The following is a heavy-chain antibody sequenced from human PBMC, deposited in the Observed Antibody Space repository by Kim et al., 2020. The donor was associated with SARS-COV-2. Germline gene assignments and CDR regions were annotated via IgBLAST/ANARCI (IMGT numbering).Heavy chain of an antibody. CDR1: GFTVSSNY. V-gene: IGHV3-66*01. D-gene: IGHD6-6*01. CDR2: TYSGGST. Sequence: GGSLRLSCAASGFTVSSNYMSWVRQAPGKGLEWVSVTYSGGSTYYADSVKGRFTISRDNSKNTLYLQMNSLRAEDTAVYYCAREEYSSSSSSWWGQGTLVTVSS. J-gene: IGHJ4*02. CDR3: AREEYSSSSSSW.